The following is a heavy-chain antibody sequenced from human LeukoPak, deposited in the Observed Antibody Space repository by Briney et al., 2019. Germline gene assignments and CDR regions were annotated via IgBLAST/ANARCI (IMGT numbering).Heavy chain of an antibody. Sequence: GGSLRLSCAASGLTFSTYAMSWVRQAPGKGLEWVSTLSPSGASTYYADSVKGRFTISRDNSQNTLYLQMNSLRAEDTAVYYCAKDQGSITVFGGTDCWGQGTLVTVSS. V-gene: IGHV3-23*01. CDR1: GLTFSTYA. J-gene: IGHJ4*02. CDR3: AKDQGSITVFGGTDC. CDR2: LSPSGAST. D-gene: IGHD3-3*01.